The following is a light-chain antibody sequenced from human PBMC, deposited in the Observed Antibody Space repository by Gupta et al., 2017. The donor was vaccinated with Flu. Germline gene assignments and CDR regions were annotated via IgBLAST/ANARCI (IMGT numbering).Light chain of an antibody. Sequence: PSSLSASVGDSVTITCRASQRMSSDLYWDQQQPGHAPHLLIFAASSLESGVPSRFSGSGSGTDFTLPISSLQPEDFAIYYCQQRHSSPWPFGQGTQVDIK. V-gene: IGKV1-39*01. J-gene: IGKJ1*01. CDR1: QRMSSD. CDR2: AAS. CDR3: QQRHSSPWP.